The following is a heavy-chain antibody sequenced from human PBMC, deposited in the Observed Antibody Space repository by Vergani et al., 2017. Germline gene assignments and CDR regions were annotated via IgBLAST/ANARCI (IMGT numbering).Heavy chain of an antibody. D-gene: IGHD2-15*01. Sequence: EVQLVQSGAEVKQPGASLKISCKGSGYSFTSYWIGWVRQMPGKGLEWMGIIYPGDSDTRYSPSFQGQVTISADKSISTAYLQWSSLKASDTAMYYCARRWVGYCSGGSCYGGWFDPWGQGTLVTVSS. CDR1: GYSFTSYW. CDR3: ARRWVGYCSGGSCYGGWFDP. J-gene: IGHJ5*02. V-gene: IGHV5-51*01. CDR2: IYPGDSDT.